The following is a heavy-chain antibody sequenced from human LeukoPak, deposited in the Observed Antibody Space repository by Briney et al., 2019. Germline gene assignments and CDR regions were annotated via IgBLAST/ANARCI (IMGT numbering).Heavy chain of an antibody. Sequence: SETLSLTCSVFDGSISSTSYYWGWVRQPPGKGLEWIGSIHFSGNSFYNPSLKSRVTISVDTSKNQFSLKLSSVTAADTAVYYRARGDYWGGYFDYWGQGTLVTVSS. D-gene: IGHD3-16*01. CDR3: ARGDYWGGYFDY. CDR1: DGSISSTSYY. CDR2: IHFSGNS. V-gene: IGHV4-39*01. J-gene: IGHJ4*02.